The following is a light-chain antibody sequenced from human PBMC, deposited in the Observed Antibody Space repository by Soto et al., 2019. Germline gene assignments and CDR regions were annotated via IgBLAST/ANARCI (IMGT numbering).Light chain of an antibody. CDR3: RLSQQRSSLPPIA. J-gene: IGKJ5*01. CDR2: DIF. CDR1: HRVGSD. Sequence: EIAMPPSPSALSASTRDRAPLYCMSSHRVGSDLAWYQQKPGQAPRLVIYDIFTRATGVPTRISGSGSGTDFTLSISSLEPEDLAVYYCRLSQQRSSLPPIAFGQGSRLEIK. V-gene: IGKV3D-15*01.